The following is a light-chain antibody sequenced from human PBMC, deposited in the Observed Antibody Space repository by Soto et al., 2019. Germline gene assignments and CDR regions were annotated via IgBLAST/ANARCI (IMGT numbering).Light chain of an antibody. CDR3: QQYGSSPRT. V-gene: IGKV3-20*01. Sequence: EIVLTQSPGTLSLSPGERATLSCRASQSVSSSYLAWYQQKPGQAPRLLIYGASSRATGIPDRFSGSGSGTDFTLTTSRLEPEDFAVYYCQQYGSSPRTFDQGTKLEIK. CDR2: GAS. CDR1: QSVSSSY. J-gene: IGKJ2*02.